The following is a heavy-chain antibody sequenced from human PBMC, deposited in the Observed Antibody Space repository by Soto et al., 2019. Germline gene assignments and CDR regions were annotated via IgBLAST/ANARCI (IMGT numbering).Heavy chain of an antibody. CDR3: ARASAERERPYDFWGVSFDS. CDR2: SIHVLGTT. J-gene: IGHJ4*02. CDR1: GGAFSSFD. Sequence: QVQLVQSGAEVKKPGSSVKVSCKASGGAFSSFDISWVRQAPGLGLEWMGGSIHVLGTTSYAQKFQGRITITADASTGTAHVELYSLRPADTAIYYWARASAERERPYDFWGVSFDSWGQGTLVTVSS. V-gene: IGHV1-69*01. D-gene: IGHD3-3*01.